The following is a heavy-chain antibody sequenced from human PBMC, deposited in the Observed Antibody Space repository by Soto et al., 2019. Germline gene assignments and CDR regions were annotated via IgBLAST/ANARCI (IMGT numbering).Heavy chain of an antibody. CDR2: IIPIPGTA. Sequence: QVQLVQSGAEVKKPGSSVKVSCKASGGTFGSYAISWVRQAPGQGLEWMGGIIPIPGTANYAQKFQGRVTIAADESTSTAYRELSSLRSEDTAVYYCARSQGSSTSLEIYYYYYYGMDVWDQGTTVTVSS. V-gene: IGHV1-69*01. D-gene: IGHD2-2*01. CDR1: GGTFGSYA. J-gene: IGHJ6*02. CDR3: ARSQGSSTSLEIYYYYYYGMDV.